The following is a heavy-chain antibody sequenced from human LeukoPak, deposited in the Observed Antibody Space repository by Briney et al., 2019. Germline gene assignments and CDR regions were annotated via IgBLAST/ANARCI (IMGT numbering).Heavy chain of an antibody. V-gene: IGHV3-30-3*01. D-gene: IGHD3-22*01. CDR1: GFTLSNYP. CDR3: ARNLPLPPHIVVVITSIFDF. Sequence: QPGGSLRLSCAASGFTLSNYPMHWVRQAPGKGLEWVAIISYDGSNEYYADSVKGRFTISRDNSKNTLYLQMNSLRVEDTAVYYCARNLPLPPHIVVVITSIFDFWGQGTLVTVSS. J-gene: IGHJ4*02. CDR2: ISYDGSNE.